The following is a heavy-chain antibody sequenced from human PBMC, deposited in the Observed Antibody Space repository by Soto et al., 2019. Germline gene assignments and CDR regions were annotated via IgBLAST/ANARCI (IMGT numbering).Heavy chain of an antibody. J-gene: IGHJ4*02. D-gene: IGHD6-13*01. CDR2: IYPGDHET. CDR1: GYTFSNFW. Sequence: GESLKIYCRCSGYTFSNFWIAWVRHLPGKGLEWMGIIYPGDHETRYSPSFHGKVTISADKSINTASLQWSSLEASDSAFYYCARSPRSSPYFDYWGQGALVTVSS. CDR3: ARSPRSSPYFDY. V-gene: IGHV5-51*01.